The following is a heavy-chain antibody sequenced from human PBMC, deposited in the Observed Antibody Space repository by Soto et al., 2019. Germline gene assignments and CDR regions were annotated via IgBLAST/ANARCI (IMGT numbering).Heavy chain of an antibody. V-gene: IGHV4-34*01. D-gene: IGHD1-7*01. CDR3: GRGRELRVHAFDI. J-gene: IGHJ3*02. Sequence: SETLSLTCAAYGGSFSGYYWSWIRQPPGKGLEWIGEINHSGSTNYNPSLKSRGTISVDTSKDQFARRRCAGTAVDKAVYYCGRGRELRVHAFDIWGQGTMVTVSS. CDR2: INHSGST. CDR1: GGSFSGYY.